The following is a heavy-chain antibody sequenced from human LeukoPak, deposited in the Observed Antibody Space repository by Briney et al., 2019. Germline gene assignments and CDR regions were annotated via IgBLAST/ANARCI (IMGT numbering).Heavy chain of an antibody. CDR2: ISSSSSSI. V-gene: IGHV3-48*01. CDR3: ARQVGATRYYYMDV. D-gene: IGHD1-26*01. J-gene: IGHJ6*03. CDR1: GFTFSSYS. Sequence: GGSLRLSCAASGFTFSSYSMNWVRQAPGKGLEWVSYISSSSSSIYYADSVKGRFTISRDNAKNSLYLQMNSLRAEDTAAYYCARQVGATRYYYMDVWGKGTTVTVSS.